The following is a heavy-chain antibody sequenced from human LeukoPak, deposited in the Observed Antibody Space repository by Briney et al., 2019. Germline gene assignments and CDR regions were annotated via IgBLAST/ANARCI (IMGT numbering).Heavy chain of an antibody. D-gene: IGHD2-15*01. Sequence: ASVKVSCKASGNTFTSYAMHWVRQAPGQRLEWMGWINAGNGNTKYSQKFQGRVTITRDTSASTAYMELSSLRSEDTAVYYCARSGVKSATDYWGQGTLVTVSS. CDR2: INAGNGNT. J-gene: IGHJ4*02. V-gene: IGHV1-3*01. CDR1: GNTFTSYA. CDR3: ARSGVKSATDY.